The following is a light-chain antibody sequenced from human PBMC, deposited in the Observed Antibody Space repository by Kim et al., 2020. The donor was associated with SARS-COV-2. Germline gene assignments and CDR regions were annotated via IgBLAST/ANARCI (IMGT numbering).Light chain of an antibody. V-gene: IGKV3-20*01. CDR1: QTVTANY. J-gene: IGKJ2*01. CDR3: QQYVDSPYS. CDR2: AAS. Sequence: LSPGERAILSCRASQTVTANYLAWYQQKPGQAPRLPIYAASSRATGIPDRFSGSGSGADFTLTINRLEPEDFAVYYCQQYVDSPYSFGQGTKLEI.